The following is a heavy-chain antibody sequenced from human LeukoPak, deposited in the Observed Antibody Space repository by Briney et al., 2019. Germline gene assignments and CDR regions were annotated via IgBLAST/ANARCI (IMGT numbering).Heavy chain of an antibody. CDR1: GGSFSGYY. CDR3: ARERNRYSSGSLDP. V-gene: IGHV4-34*01. CDR2: INHSGGT. J-gene: IGHJ5*02. Sequence: PSETLSLTCAVYGGSFSGYYWSWIRQPPGKGLEWLGEINHSGGTNYNTSLKSRVTISVDTSKNKSSLKLSSVNAAVTAVYYCARERNRYSSGSLDPWGQGTLVTVSS. D-gene: IGHD6-19*01.